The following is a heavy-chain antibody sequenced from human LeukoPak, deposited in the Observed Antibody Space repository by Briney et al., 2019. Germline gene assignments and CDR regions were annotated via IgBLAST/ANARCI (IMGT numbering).Heavy chain of an antibody. CDR2: IYNSGST. CDR1: GGSISSYY. CDR3: ARHSRPFSMVRGVIGFDY. Sequence: PSETLSLTCTVSGGSISSYYWSWIRQPPGKGLEWIGYIYNSGSTNYNPSLKSRVTISVDTSKNQFSLKLSSVTAADTALYYCARHSRPFSMVRGVIGFDYWGQGTLVTVSS. D-gene: IGHD3-10*01. V-gene: IGHV4-59*08. J-gene: IGHJ4*02.